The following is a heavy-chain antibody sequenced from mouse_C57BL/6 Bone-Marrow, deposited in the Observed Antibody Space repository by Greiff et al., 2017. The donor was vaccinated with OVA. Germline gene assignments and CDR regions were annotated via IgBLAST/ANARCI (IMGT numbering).Heavy chain of an antibody. CDR2: IRYDGST. CDR1: GYSIPSGYY. Sequence: EVQLQQSGPGLVKPSQSLSLTCPVTGYSIPSGYYWNWIRQFPGNKLEWMGYIRYDGSTNYNPSLKNRISITRETSKNKFFLKLNSVTTEDTVTYYCAREGIYYEYDGFAYWGQGTLVTVSA. D-gene: IGHD2-4*01. CDR3: AREGIYYEYDGFAY. V-gene: IGHV3-6*01. J-gene: IGHJ3*01.